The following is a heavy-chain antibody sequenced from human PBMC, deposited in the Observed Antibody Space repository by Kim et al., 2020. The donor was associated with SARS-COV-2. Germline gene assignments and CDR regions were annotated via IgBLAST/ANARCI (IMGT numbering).Heavy chain of an antibody. D-gene: IGHD3-10*01. CDR1: GFTLSSDW. CDR2: ITSDGSST. Sequence: GGSLRLSCAASGFTLSSDWMHWVRQAPGKGLVWVSRITSDGSSTSYADSVKGRFTISRDNAKNMLYLQMNSLRAEDTAVYYCTRGRGDYYFDWWGQGTLVTVSS. CDR3: TRGRGDYYFDW. J-gene: IGHJ4*02. V-gene: IGHV3-74*01.